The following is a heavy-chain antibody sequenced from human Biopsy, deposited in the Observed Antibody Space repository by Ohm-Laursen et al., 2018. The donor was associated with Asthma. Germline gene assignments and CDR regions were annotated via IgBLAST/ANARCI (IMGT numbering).Heavy chain of an antibody. D-gene: IGHD1-26*01. CDR3: AKDVFPGWELRRGPDY. Sequence: SLRLSCAASGFSFSDYGMHWVRQAPGKGLEWVAVISFDGSNKYYADFVKGRFTISRDNSRNTLHLQMNSLRAEDTAVYYCAKDVFPGWELRRGPDYWGQGTLVTVSS. V-gene: IGHV3-30*18. J-gene: IGHJ4*02. CDR2: ISFDGSNK. CDR1: GFSFSDYG.